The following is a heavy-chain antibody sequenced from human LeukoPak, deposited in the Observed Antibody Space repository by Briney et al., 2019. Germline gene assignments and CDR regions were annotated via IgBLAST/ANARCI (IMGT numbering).Heavy chain of an antibody. J-gene: IGHJ4*02. CDR2: ITSRGEST. Sequence: GGSLRLSCAASGFTFSIYAMSWVRQAPGKGLQWVSSITSRGESTWYVDSVKGRFTITRDNSENTLYLQVHSLRAEDTAVYYCARDRPNYYGSDGHYYRRDGDYWGRGTLVSVSS. CDR1: GFTFSIYA. CDR3: ARDRPNYYGSDGHYYRRDGDY. V-gene: IGHV3-23*01. D-gene: IGHD3-22*01.